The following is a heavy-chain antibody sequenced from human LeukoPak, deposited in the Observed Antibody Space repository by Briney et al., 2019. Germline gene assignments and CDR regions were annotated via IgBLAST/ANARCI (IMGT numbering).Heavy chain of an antibody. Sequence: SETLSLTCTVSGYSISSGYYWGWIRQPPGKGLEWIGSIYHSGSTYYNPSLKSRVTISVDTSKNQFSLKLSSVTAADTAVYYCASLSRYLVDYWGQGTLVTVSS. J-gene: IGHJ4*02. CDR1: GYSISSGYY. CDR2: IYHSGST. D-gene: IGHD2/OR15-2a*01. CDR3: ASLSRYLVDY. V-gene: IGHV4-38-2*02.